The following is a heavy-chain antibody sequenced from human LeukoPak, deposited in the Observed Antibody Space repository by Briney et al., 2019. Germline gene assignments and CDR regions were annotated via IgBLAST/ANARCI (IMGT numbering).Heavy chain of an antibody. J-gene: IGHJ4*02. CDR2: INTNTGNP. CDR1: GYTFTSYA. V-gene: IGHV7-4-1*02. CDR3: ARDLNYYDSSGYWQIVN. Sequence: ASVKVSCKASGYTFTSYAMNWVRQAPGQGLEWMGWINTNTGNPTYAQGFTGRLVFSLDTSVSTAYLQISSLKAEDTAVYYCARDLNYYDSSGYWQIVNWGQGTLVTVSS. D-gene: IGHD3-22*01.